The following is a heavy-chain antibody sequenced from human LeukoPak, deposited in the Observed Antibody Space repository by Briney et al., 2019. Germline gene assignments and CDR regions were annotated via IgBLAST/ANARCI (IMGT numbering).Heavy chain of an antibody. CDR1: GYTFTGYF. D-gene: IGHD3-3*01. CDR2: INPNRGGT. J-gene: IGHJ4*02. CDR3: ARVRTTTGVVNLGDC. Sequence: ASVKVSCKPSGYTFTGYFMHWVRQAPGQGLEWVGWINPNRGGTNYAQKFRGRVTVTRDTSISTAYMELSSLRSDDTAVYYCARVRTTTGVVNLGDCWGQGTLVTVSS. V-gene: IGHV1-2*02.